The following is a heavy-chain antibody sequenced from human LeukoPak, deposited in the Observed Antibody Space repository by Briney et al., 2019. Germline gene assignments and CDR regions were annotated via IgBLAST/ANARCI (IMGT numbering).Heavy chain of an antibody. D-gene: IGHD2-15*01. Sequence: ASVKVSCKASGGTFSSYAISWVRQAPGQGLEWMGGIIPIFGTANYAQKFQGRVTITADESTSTAYMELSSLRSEDTAVYYCARVRPFSGGSCYYYWGQGTLVTVSS. CDR2: IIPIFGTA. CDR1: GGTFSSYA. J-gene: IGHJ4*02. V-gene: IGHV1-69*13. CDR3: ARVRPFSGGSCYYY.